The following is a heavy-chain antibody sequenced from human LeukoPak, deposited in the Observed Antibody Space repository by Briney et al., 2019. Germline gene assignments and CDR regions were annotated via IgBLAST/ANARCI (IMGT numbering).Heavy chain of an antibody. CDR2: IYYSGST. J-gene: IGHJ6*03. V-gene: IGHV4-39*01. CDR1: GGSISSSSYY. D-gene: IGHD4-11*01. Sequence: SETLSLTCTVSGGSISSSSYYWGWIRQPPGKGLEWIGSIYYSGSTYYNPSLKSRVTISVDPSKNQFSLKLSSVTAADTAVYYCASEPYSNYDYYYYMDVWGKGTTVTVSS. CDR3: ASEPYSNYDYYYYMDV.